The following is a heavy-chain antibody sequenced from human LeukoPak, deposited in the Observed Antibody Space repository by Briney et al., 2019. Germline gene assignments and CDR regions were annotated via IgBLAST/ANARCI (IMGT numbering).Heavy chain of an antibody. Sequence: GGSLRLSCAASGFTFSNAWMSWVRQAPGKGLEWVGRIKSKTDGGTTDYAAPVKGRFTISRDDSKNTLYLQMNSLKTEDTAVYYCTAEVGATGSCEYWGQGTLVTVSS. CDR3: TAEVGATGSCEY. CDR1: GFTFSNAW. V-gene: IGHV3-15*01. CDR2: IKSKTDGGTT. D-gene: IGHD1-26*01. J-gene: IGHJ4*02.